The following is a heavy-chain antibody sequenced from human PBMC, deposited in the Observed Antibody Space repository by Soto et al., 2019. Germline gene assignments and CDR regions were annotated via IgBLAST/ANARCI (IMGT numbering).Heavy chain of an antibody. CDR3: ARTFGFISPSGSTYNWFDP. Sequence: QVQLVQSGAEVKKPGASVKVSCKASGYTFTSYGISWVRQAPGQGLEWMGWISAYNGNTNYAQKLQGRVTMTTDTSTSTAYMELRSLRSDDTAVYYCARTFGFISPSGSTYNWFDPWGQGPLVTVSS. J-gene: IGHJ5*02. V-gene: IGHV1-18*01. D-gene: IGHD3-10*01. CDR1: GYTFTSYG. CDR2: ISAYNGNT.